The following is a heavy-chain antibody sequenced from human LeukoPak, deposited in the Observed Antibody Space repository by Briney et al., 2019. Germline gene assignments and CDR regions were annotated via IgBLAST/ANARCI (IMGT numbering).Heavy chain of an antibody. CDR1: GFTFSDYW. CDR2: INEDSSDQ. V-gene: IGHV3-7*03. J-gene: IGHJ4*02. D-gene: IGHD3-10*01. CDR3: AKGLTMTILRGVIMD. Sequence: GGSLRLSCATSGFTFSDYWMTWVRQAPGKGLEWLININEDSSDQSSVDSVKGGFIISRDNAKNSLYLQMNSLRPEDTALYYCAKGLTMTILRGVIMDWGQGTLVTVSS.